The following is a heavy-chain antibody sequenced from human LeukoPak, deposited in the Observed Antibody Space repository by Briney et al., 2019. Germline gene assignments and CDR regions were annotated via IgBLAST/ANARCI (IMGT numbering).Heavy chain of an antibody. V-gene: IGHV3-11*01. CDR3: AKDMTRIAARLLGPRTDYYYYYMDV. CDR2: ISSSGSTI. J-gene: IGHJ6*03. D-gene: IGHD6-6*01. Sequence: GGSLRLSCAASGFTFSDYYMSWVRQAPGKGLEWVSYISSSGSTIYYADSVKGRFTISRDNAKNSLYLQMNSLRAEDTAVYYCAKDMTRIAARLLGPRTDYYYYYMDVWGKGTTVTVSS. CDR1: GFTFSDYY.